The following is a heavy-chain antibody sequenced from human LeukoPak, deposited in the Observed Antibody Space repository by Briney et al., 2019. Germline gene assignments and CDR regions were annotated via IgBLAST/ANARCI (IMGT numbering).Heavy chain of an antibody. CDR3: ARYPTVRYCSGGTCYEDY. V-gene: IGHV3-7*01. CDR1: GFTFSSYW. Sequence: GGSLRLSCAASGFTFSSYWMSWVRQAPGKGLEWVANIKQDGSEKYYVDSVKGRFTISRDNAKNSLYLQMNSLRAEDTAVYYCARYPTVRYCSGGTCYEDYWGQGTLVTLSS. J-gene: IGHJ4*02. D-gene: IGHD2-15*01. CDR2: IKQDGSEK.